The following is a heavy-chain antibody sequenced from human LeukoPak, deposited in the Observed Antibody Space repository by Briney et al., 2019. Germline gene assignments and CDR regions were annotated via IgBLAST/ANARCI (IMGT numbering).Heavy chain of an antibody. V-gene: IGHV3-21*01. CDR3: ASPRHPDAYYYDSSGYFNFDY. D-gene: IGHD3-22*01. CDR2: ISSSSSYI. CDR1: GFTFSSYS. J-gene: IGHJ4*02. Sequence: GGSLRLSCAASGFTFSSYSMNWVRQAPGKGLEWVSSISSSSSYIYYADSVKGRFTISRDNAKNSLYLQMNSLRAEDTAVYYCASPRHPDAYYYDSSGYFNFDYWGQGTLVTVSS.